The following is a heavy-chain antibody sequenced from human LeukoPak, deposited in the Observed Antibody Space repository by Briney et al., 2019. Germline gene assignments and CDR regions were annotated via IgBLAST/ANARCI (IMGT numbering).Heavy chain of an antibody. J-gene: IGHJ4*02. CDR1: GYRFTSYW. Sequence: GESLKISFXGSGYRFTSYWIGWVRPMPGKGLEWMGIIYPGDSDTRYSPSFQGQVTISADKSISTAYLQWSSLKASDTAMYYCARLIVGATTYFDYWGQGTLVTVSS. D-gene: IGHD1-26*01. CDR2: IYPGDSDT. CDR3: ARLIVGATTYFDY. V-gene: IGHV5-51*01.